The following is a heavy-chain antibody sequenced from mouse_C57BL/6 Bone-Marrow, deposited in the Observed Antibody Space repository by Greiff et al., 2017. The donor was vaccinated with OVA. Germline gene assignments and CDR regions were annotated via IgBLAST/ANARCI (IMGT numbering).Heavy chain of an antibody. CDR2: INPNNGGT. V-gene: IGHV1-26*01. Sequence: VQLQQSGPELVKPGASVKISCKASGYTFTDYYMNWVKQSHGKSLEWIGDINPNNGGTSYNQKFKGKATLTVDKSSSTAYMELRSLTSEDSAVYYCARWEDYYGSSYFDYWGQGTTLTVSS. CDR3: ARWEDYYGSSYFDY. CDR1: GYTFTDYY. J-gene: IGHJ2*01. D-gene: IGHD1-1*01.